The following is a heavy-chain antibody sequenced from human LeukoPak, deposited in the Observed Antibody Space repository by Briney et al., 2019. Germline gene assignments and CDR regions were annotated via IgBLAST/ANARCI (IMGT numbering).Heavy chain of an antibody. CDR2: TYHSGDT. V-gene: IGHV4-39*01. CDR3: ARQAGWGYNSGAIDY. D-gene: IGHD5-18*01. Sequence: PSQTLSLTCTVSGGSISSGDYYWGWIRQPPGKGLEWTGNTYHSGDTYYNPSLKSRVTISVDPSKNQFSLKLTSVTAADTAVYYCARQAGWGYNSGAIDYWGQGTLVTVSS. J-gene: IGHJ4*02. CDR1: GGSISSGDYY.